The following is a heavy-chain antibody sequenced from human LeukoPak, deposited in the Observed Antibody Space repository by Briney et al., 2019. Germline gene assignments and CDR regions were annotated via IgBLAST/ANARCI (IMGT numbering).Heavy chain of an antibody. J-gene: IGHJ4*02. CDR1: GGSMSLYY. CDR2: IYYSGST. Sequence: SETLSLTCTVSGGSMSLYYWSWIRQPPGKGLEWIGYIYYSGSTNYNPSLKSRVTISVDASKNQFSLKLSSVTAADTAVYYCARVSSNDFWSGYAYYFDYWGQGTLVTVSS. V-gene: IGHV4-59*01. D-gene: IGHD3-3*01. CDR3: ARVSSNDFWSGYAYYFDY.